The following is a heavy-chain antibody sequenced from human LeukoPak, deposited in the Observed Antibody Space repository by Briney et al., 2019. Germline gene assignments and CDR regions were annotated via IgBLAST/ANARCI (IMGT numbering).Heavy chain of an antibody. CDR2: ISSLSRHI. CDR3: VRGAPHLASPYYYMDV. Sequence: GGSLRLSCAASGFTFSSYAMPWVREAPGKWLEWVSSISSLSRHIYYADSVRGRFTISRDNAKNSLYLQMNSLTVEDTAVYYCVRGAPHLASPYYYMDVWGKRATVPVSS. V-gene: IGHV3-21*01. D-gene: IGHD3-16*01. CDR1: GFTFSSYA. J-gene: IGHJ6*03.